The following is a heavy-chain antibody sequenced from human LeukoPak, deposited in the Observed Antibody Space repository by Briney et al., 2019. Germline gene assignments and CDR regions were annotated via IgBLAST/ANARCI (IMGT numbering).Heavy chain of an antibody. CDR3: ARRVIINGLYYDSSGYFDY. Sequence: SGPSLVKPTQTLTLTCTFSGFALTTSGVAVGWIRQPPGKALEWLALIYWDDDKRYSPSLKSRLTITKDTSKNQVALTLTNMDPVDTATYYCARRVIINGLYYDSSGYFDYWGRGTLVTVSS. J-gene: IGHJ4*02. CDR1: GFALTTSGVA. V-gene: IGHV2-5*02. CDR2: IYWDDDK. D-gene: IGHD3-22*01.